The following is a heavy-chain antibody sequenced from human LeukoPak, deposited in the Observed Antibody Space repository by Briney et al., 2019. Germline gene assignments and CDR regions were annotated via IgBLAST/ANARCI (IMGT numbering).Heavy chain of an antibody. J-gene: IGHJ4*02. CDR2: ISSNGAST. CDR1: GFTFSSSA. V-gene: IGHV3-23*01. CDR3: AKDIQLSY. D-gene: IGHD1-1*01. Sequence: PGGSLRLSCVVSGFTFSSSAMSWVRQAPGKGLEWVSLISSNGASTYYADSVKGRLAISRDDSKNTLYLQMNSLRAEDTAVYCCAKDIQLSYWGQGALVTVSS.